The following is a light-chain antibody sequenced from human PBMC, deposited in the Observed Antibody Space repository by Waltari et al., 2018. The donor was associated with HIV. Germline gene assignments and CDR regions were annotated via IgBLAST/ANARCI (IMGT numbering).Light chain of an antibody. CDR3: TTWGGSLSGPV. V-gene: IGLV1-47*01. CDR1: RSNIGSNY. J-gene: IGLJ3*02. CDR2: RNH. Sequence: QSVLTQPPSVSETPGQRVTIPCSGSRSNIGSNYVYWYQQLPGTAPKLLIYRNHQRPSGVPDRFSGSKSGTSASLAISGLRSEDEGDYHCTTWGGSLSGPVFGGGTKVTVL.